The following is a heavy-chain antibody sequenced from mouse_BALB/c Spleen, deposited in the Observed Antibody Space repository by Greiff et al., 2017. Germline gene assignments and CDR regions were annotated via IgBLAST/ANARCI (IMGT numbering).Heavy chain of an antibody. J-gene: IGHJ4*01. CDR3: GARITTGYDMDD. V-gene: IGHV1-7*01. Sequence: QVQLQQSGAELAKPGVSVKISCKASGYTFTSYWMHWVKQSPGQGLEWIGYISTSTGYTDYNQKFKDKATLTADKSSSTAYMQLSSMTSEESAVYYCGARITTGYDMDDWGQGTTVTVSS. D-gene: IGHD2-4*01. CDR2: ISTSTGYT. CDR1: GYTFTSYW.